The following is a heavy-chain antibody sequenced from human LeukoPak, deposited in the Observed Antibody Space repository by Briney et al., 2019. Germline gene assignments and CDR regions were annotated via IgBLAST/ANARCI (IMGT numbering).Heavy chain of an antibody. J-gene: IGHJ4*02. V-gene: IGHV1-69*04. D-gene: IGHD1-26*01. Sequence: SVKVSCKASGGTFSSYAISWVRQAPGQGLEWMGRIIPILGIANYAQKFQGRVTITADKSTSTAYMELSSLRSEDTAVYYCVRGSTTEPEYWGQGTLVTVSS. CDR2: IIPILGIA. CDR1: GGTFSSYA. CDR3: VRGSTTEPEY.